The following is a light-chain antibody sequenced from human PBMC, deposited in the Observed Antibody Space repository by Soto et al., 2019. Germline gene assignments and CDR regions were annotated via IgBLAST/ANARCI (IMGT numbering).Light chain of an antibody. Sequence: EIVLTQSPGTLSLSPGERATLSWRASQSVSSSYLAWYQQKPGQAPRLLIYGASSRATGIPDRFSGSGSGTDFTLTISRLEPEDFAVYYCQQYGSSPGITFGQGTRLEIK. CDR3: QQYGSSPGIT. CDR2: GAS. J-gene: IGKJ5*01. CDR1: QSVSSSY. V-gene: IGKV3-20*01.